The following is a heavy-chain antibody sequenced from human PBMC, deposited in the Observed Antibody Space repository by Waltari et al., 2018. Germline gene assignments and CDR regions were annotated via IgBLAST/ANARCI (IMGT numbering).Heavy chain of an antibody. CDR2: IGSSDTTT. J-gene: IGHJ4*02. D-gene: IGHD3-10*01. Sequence: EAQLVESGGGLVQSGGSLRLACVASGFTFFLHDMNWVRQAPGRGREWLSSIGSSDTTTSYADSVKGRFTISRDNAKNSVFLQMDSLRAADTAVYFCARGGLNNYYNSFDNWGEGTLVTVSS. CDR1: GFTFFLHD. V-gene: IGHV3-48*03. CDR3: ARGGLNNYYNSFDN.